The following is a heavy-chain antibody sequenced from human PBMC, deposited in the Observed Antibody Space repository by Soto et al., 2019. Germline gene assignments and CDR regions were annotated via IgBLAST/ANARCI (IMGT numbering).Heavy chain of an antibody. Sequence: GSLRLSCAASGFTFSSYAMSWVRQAPGKGLEWVSAISGSGGSTYYADSVKGRFTISRDNSKNTLYLQMNSLRAEDTAVYYGAKAVVVAATFDYWGQGTLVTVSS. CDR2: ISGSGGST. CDR3: AKAVVVAATFDY. CDR1: GFTFSSYA. D-gene: IGHD2-15*01. J-gene: IGHJ4*02. V-gene: IGHV3-23*01.